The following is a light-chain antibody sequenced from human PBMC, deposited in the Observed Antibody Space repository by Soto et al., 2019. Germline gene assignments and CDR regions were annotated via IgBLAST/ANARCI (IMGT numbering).Light chain of an antibody. CDR3: AAWDDSLSAWV. J-gene: IGLJ3*02. Sequence: QLVLTQPPSASGTPGQRDTISCSGSSSNLGSNDVYWYKQIPGTAPKLLIYRNNQRPSGVSDRISGSKSGTSASLAISGLRSEDEADYYCAAWDDSLSAWVFGGGTQLTVL. CDR2: RNN. CDR1: SSNLGSND. V-gene: IGLV1-47*01.